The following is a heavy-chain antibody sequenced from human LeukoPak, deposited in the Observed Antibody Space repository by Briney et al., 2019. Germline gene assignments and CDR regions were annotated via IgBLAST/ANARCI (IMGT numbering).Heavy chain of an antibody. CDR2: INPNSGGT. CDR1: GYTFTSYY. V-gene: IGHV1-2*02. CDR3: ARDSLSSSGWYRVEY. Sequence: VASVKVSCKASGYTFTSYYMHWVRQAPGQGLEWMGWINPNSGGTNYAQKFQGRVTMTRDTSISTAYMELSRLRSDDTAVYYCARDSLSSSGWYRVEYWGQGTLVTVSS. J-gene: IGHJ4*02. D-gene: IGHD6-19*01.